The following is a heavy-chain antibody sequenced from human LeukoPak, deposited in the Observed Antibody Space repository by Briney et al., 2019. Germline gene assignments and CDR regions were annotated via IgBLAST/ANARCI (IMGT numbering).Heavy chain of an antibody. D-gene: IGHD1-26*01. CDR1: GYTLTELS. J-gene: IGHJ4*02. CDR2: FDPEDGET. Sequence: ASVKVSCKVSGYTLTELSMHWVRQAPGKGLEWMGGFDPEDGETIYAQKFQGRVTMTGDTSTDTAYMELSSLRSEDTAVYYCANGARLSGGSYYYFDYWGQGTLVTVSS. CDR3: ANGARLSGGSYYYFDY. V-gene: IGHV1-24*01.